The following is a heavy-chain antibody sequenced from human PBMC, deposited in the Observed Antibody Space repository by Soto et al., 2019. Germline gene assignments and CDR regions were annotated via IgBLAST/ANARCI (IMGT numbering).Heavy chain of an antibody. V-gene: IGHV3-33*01. D-gene: IGHD3-3*01. CDR1: GFTFSSYG. Sequence: GGSLRLSCAASGFTFSSYGMHWVRQAPGKGLEWVAVIWYDGSNKYYADSVKGRFTISRDNSKNTLYLQMNSLRAEDTAVYYCARDDFWSGYFAFDIWGQGTMVTVSS. CDR3: ARDDFWSGYFAFDI. CDR2: IWYDGSNK. J-gene: IGHJ3*02.